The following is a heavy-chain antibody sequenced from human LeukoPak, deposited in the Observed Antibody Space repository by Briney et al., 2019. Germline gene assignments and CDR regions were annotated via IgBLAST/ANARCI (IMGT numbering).Heavy chain of an antibody. V-gene: IGHV3-30-3*01. CDR3: ARTFGVVIAPSDY. J-gene: IGHJ4*02. CDR1: GFTFSSYA. CDR2: ISYDGSNK. Sequence: PGGSLRLSCAASGFTFSSYAMHWVRQAPGKGLEWVAVISYDGSNKYYADSVKGRFTISRDNSKNTLYLQMNSLRAEGTAVYYCARTFGVVIAPSDYWGQGTLVTVSS. D-gene: IGHD3-3*01.